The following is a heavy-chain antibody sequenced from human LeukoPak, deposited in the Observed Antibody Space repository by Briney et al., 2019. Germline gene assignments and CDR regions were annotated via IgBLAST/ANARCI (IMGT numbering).Heavy chain of an antibody. CDR1: GYTFTSYG. Sequence: ASVQVSCKASGYTFTSYGISWVRQAPGQGLEWMGWIIAYNGNTNYAQKLQGRVTMTTDTSTSTAYMELRSLRSDDTAVYYCARDGEYSSSPVRFDPWGQGTLVTVSS. D-gene: IGHD6-6*01. CDR3: ARDGEYSSSPVRFDP. J-gene: IGHJ5*02. V-gene: IGHV1-18*01. CDR2: IIAYNGNT.